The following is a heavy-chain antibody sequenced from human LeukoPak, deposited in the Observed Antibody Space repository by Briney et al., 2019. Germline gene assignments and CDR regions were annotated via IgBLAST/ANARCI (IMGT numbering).Heavy chain of an antibody. CDR2: INHSGST. CDR3: ARDYGSGYFDY. Sequence: SETLSLTCAVYGGSFSGYYWSWIRQPPGKGLEWIGEINHSGSTNYNPSLKSRGTISVDTSKTQFSLKLSAVSAADTAVYYCARDYGSGYFDYWGQGTLVTVSS. V-gene: IGHV4-34*01. J-gene: IGHJ4*03. CDR1: GGSFSGYY. D-gene: IGHD3-10*01.